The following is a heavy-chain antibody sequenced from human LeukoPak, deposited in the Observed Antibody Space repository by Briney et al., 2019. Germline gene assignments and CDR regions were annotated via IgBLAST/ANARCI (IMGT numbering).Heavy chain of an antibody. CDR2: INSDGSST. CDR3: ARDVDSSGYSPWFDP. D-gene: IGHD3-22*01. Sequence: GGSLRLSCAASGFTSSSYWMHWVRQAPGKGLVWVSRINSDGSSTSYADSVKGRFTISRDNAKNTLYLQMNSLRAEDTAVYYCARDVDSSGYSPWFDPWGQGTLVTVSS. CDR1: GFTSSSYW. V-gene: IGHV3-74*01. J-gene: IGHJ5*02.